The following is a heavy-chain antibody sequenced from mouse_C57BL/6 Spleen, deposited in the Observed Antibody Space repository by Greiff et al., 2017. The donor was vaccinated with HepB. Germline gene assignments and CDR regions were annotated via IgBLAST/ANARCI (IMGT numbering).Heavy chain of an antibody. CDR3: ARGGGYGYDSWFAY. Sequence: EVQLVESEGGLVQPGSSMKLSCTASGFTFSDYYMAWVRQVPEKGLEWVANINYDGSSTYYLDSLKSRFIISRDNAKNILYLQMSSLKSEDTATYYCARGGGYGYDSWFAYWGQGTLVTVSA. J-gene: IGHJ3*01. CDR2: INYDGSST. V-gene: IGHV5-16*01. D-gene: IGHD2-2*01. CDR1: GFTFSDYY.